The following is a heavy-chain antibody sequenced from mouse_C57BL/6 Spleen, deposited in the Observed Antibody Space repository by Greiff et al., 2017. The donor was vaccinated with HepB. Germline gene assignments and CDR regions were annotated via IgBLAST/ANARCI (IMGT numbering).Heavy chain of an antibody. CDR1: GYTFTSYG. D-gene: IGHD3-2*02. Sequence: QVQLKQSGAELARPGASVKLSCKASGYTFTSYGISWVKQRTGQGLEWIGEIYPRSGNTYYNEKFKGKATLTADKSSSTAYMELRSLTSEDSAVYFCAAQLRLHAMDYWGQGTSVTVSS. J-gene: IGHJ4*01. CDR3: AAQLRLHAMDY. V-gene: IGHV1-81*01. CDR2: IYPRSGNT.